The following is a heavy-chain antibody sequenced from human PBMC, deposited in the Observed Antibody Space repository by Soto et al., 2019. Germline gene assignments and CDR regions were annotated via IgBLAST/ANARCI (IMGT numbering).Heavy chain of an antibody. J-gene: IGHJ4*02. CDR2: ISDSGST. D-gene: IGHD2-2*01. CDR1: GFTFSTYA. Sequence: ESVGGLVQPGGSLRLSCTASGFTFSTYAMSWVRQAPGKGLEWVSTISDSGSTYYADSVKGRFTISRDNSKNTLYLEMNSLRAEDTAVYYCAKDKGGRYCSRTSCLYSFDYWGQGTLVTVSS. CDR3: AKDKGGRYCSRTSCLYSFDY. V-gene: IGHV3-23*01.